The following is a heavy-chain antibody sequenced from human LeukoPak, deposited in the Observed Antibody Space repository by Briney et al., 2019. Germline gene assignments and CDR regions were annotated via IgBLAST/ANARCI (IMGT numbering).Heavy chain of an antibody. CDR3: ATDLPYYDFWSGQGDAFDI. CDR1: GYTFNTYG. D-gene: IGHD3-3*01. CDR2: ISPYNGNT. V-gene: IGHV1-18*01. J-gene: IGHJ3*02. Sequence: ASVKVSCKPSGYTFNTYGITWVRQAPGQGLEWMGWISPYNGNTNYAQKFQGRVTMTTDTSTSTAYMELRSLRSDDTAVYYCATDLPYYDFWSGQGDAFDIWGQGTMVTVSS.